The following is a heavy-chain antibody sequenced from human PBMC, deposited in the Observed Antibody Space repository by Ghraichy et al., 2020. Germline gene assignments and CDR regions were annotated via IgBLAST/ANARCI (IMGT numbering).Heavy chain of an antibody. J-gene: IGHJ4*02. CDR2: IYSDDST. Sequence: GGSLRLSCAASGFTIGRNYMTWVRQAPGKGLEWVSVIYSDDSTYYADSVKGRFTFSRDNSKNALSLQMNSLRAEDTAVYYCARGRPGGRYAIWGFDYWGLGTLVTVSS. V-gene: IGHV3-66*01. CDR1: GFTIGRNY. CDR3: ARGRPGGRYAIWGFDY. D-gene: IGHD7-27*01.